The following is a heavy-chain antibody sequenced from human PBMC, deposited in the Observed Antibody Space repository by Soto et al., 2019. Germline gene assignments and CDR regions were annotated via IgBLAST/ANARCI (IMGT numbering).Heavy chain of an antibody. J-gene: IGHJ4*02. CDR2: ITGASGNT. Sequence: QVQLVQSGAEVKKPGASVKVSCKASGYTFTTYDIHWVRQAPGQRLEWMGRITGASGNTKYSQTFQGRITFTRDTSASTAYLELSSLTSAYTAVYFCARSRELLYWGQGTLVTVS. CDR1: GYTFTTYD. D-gene: IGHD1-26*01. V-gene: IGHV1-3*01. CDR3: ARSRELLY.